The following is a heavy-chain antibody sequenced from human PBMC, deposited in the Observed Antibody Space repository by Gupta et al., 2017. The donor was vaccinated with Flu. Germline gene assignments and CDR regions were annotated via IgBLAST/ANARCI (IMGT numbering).Heavy chain of an antibody. D-gene: IGHD3-16*01. CDR1: GFTFSNYA. CDR3: AKAQQFGSAYHY. Sequence: EVQLLESGRGLVQPGGSLRLSCAVSGFTFSNYAMGWVRQAPGRGLGWVSDSNDSGGRTYYAASVKGRFVISRDNSKNTLHLQMSSLRVEDTAVYYCAKAQQFGSAYHYWGQGTLVTVSS. J-gene: IGHJ4*02. CDR2: SNDSGGRT. V-gene: IGHV3-23*01.